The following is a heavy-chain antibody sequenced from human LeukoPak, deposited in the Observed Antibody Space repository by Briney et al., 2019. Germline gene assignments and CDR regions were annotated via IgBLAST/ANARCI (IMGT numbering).Heavy chain of an antibody. CDR2: IYHSGST. V-gene: IGHV4-38-2*02. J-gene: IGHJ4*02. D-gene: IGHD3-3*01. Sequence: SETLSLTCTVSGYSISSGYYWGWIRQPPGKGLEWIGSIYHSGSTYYNPSLKSRVTISVDTSKDQFSLKLSSVTAADTAVYYCARGRGFWSIFDYWGQGTLVTVSS. CDR3: ARGRGFWSIFDY. CDR1: GYSISSGYY.